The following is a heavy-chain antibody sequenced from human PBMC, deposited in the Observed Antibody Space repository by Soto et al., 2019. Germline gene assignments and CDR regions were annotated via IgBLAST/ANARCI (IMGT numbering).Heavy chain of an antibody. CDR2: ISNSGSST. D-gene: IGHD2-2*01. Sequence: VGSLRLSCAASGFPFRNFAMAWVRQAPGKGLEWVSIISNSGSSTYHGDSVKGRFTTSRDNSKGTLSLHMRGVRIDDTAVYFCARADLLWDSFDLWGQGTLVTVPQ. CDR1: GFPFRNFA. J-gene: IGHJ4*02. V-gene: IGHV3-23*05. CDR3: ARADLLWDSFDL.